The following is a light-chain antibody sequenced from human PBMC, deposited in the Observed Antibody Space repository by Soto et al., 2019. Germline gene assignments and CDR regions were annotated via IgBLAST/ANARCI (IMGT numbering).Light chain of an antibody. CDR1: QTISSW. CDR2: KAS. J-gene: IGKJ1*01. CDR3: QHYNSYSEA. V-gene: IGKV1-5*03. Sequence: DIQMTQSPSTLSGSVGDRVTITCRASQTISSWLAWYHQKPGKAPKLPIYKASTLKSGVPSRFSGSGSGTEFSLTSISLQPYDFATYYCQHYNSYSEAFGQVTKVDIK.